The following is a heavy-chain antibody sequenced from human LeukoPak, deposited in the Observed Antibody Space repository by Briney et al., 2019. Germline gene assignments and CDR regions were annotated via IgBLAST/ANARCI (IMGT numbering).Heavy chain of an antibody. CDR2: IRYDGSNK. J-gene: IGHJ4*02. V-gene: IGHV3-30*02. D-gene: IGHD1-26*01. Sequence: GGSLRLSCAASGFTFSSYGMHWVRQAPGKGLEWVAFIRYDGSNKYYADSVKGRFTISRDNSKNTLYLQMNSLRAEDTAVYYCAREAGATGAFDYWGQGTLVTVSS. CDR1: GFTFSSYG. CDR3: AREAGATGAFDY.